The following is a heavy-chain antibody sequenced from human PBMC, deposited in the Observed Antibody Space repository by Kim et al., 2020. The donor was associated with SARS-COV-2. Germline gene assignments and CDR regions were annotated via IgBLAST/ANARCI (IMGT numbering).Heavy chain of an antibody. V-gene: IGHV3-23*01. CDR3: AKGGPLITGTRDYYYYGMDV. CDR2: ISGSGGST. D-gene: IGHD1-7*01. Sequence: GGSLRLSCAASGFTFSSYAMSWVRQAPGKGLEWVSAISGSGGSTYYADSVKGRFTISRDNSKNTLYLQMNSLRAEDTAVYYCAKGGPLITGTRDYYYYGMDVWGQGTTVTVSS. J-gene: IGHJ6*02. CDR1: GFTFSSYA.